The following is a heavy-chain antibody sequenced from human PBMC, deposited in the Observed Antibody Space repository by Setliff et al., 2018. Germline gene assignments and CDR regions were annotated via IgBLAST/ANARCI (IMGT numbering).Heavy chain of an antibody. V-gene: IGHV1-18*01. CDR3: ARINFYVSSGYYYAPEL. CDR1: GFTFTDYG. J-gene: IGHJ4*02. CDR2: INNYNFNT. D-gene: IGHD3-22*01. Sequence: ASVKVSCESSGFTFTDYGITWVRQVPGQGLEWMGWINNYNFNTQYAQKFQGRVTVTTDTSTTTAYMELRSLRADDTAVYYCARINFYVSSGYYYAPELWGQGTTVTSPQ.